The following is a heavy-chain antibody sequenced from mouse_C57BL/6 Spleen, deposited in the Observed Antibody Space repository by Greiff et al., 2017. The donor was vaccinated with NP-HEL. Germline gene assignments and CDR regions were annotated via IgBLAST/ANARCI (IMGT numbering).Heavy chain of an antibody. CDR3: ARRVYYYGSSYDAMDY. D-gene: IGHD1-1*01. J-gene: IGHJ4*01. V-gene: IGHV1-18*01. CDR1: GYTFTDYN. CDR2: INPNNGGT. Sequence: EVQLVESGPELVKPGASVKIPCKASGYTFTDYNMDWVKQSHGKSLEWIGDINPNNGGTIYNQKFKGKATLTVDKSSSTAYMELRSLTSEDTAVYYCARRVYYYGSSYDAMDYWGQGTSVTVSS.